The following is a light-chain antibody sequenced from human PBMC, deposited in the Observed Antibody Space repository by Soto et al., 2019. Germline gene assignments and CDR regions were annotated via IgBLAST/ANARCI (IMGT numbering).Light chain of an antibody. J-gene: IGKJ5*01. CDR2: KAS. CDR1: QSISSW. CDR3: QQYNSYPT. Sequence: DIQMTQSPSTLSAYVGDRVTITCRASQSISSWLAWYQQKPGKAPKLLIYKASSLESGVPSRFSGSGSGTEFTLTISSPQPDDFATYYCQQYNSYPTFGQGTRLEIK. V-gene: IGKV1-5*03.